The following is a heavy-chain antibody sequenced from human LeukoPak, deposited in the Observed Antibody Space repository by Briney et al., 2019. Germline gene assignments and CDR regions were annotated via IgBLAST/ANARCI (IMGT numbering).Heavy chain of an antibody. Sequence: SVKVSCKASGGTFISYAISWVRQAPGQGLEWMGGIIPIFGTANYAQKFQGRVTITADESTSTAYMELSSLRSEDTAVYYCVRGGFSATVTNYYGMDVWGQGTTVTVSS. CDR2: IIPIFGTA. D-gene: IGHD4-17*01. J-gene: IGHJ6*02. CDR1: GGTFISYA. CDR3: VRGGFSATVTNYYGMDV. V-gene: IGHV1-69*13.